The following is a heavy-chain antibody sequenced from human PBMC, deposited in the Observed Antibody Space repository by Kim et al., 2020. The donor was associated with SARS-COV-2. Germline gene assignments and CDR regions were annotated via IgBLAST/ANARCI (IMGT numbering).Heavy chain of an antibody. V-gene: IGHV4-4*02. J-gene: IGHJ4*02. CDR3: ARRGSSGWSGGFDY. Sequence: SETLSLTCAVSGGSISSSNWWSWVRQPPGKGLEWIGEIYHSGSTNYNPSLKSRVTISVDKSKNQFSLKLSSVTAADTAVYYCARRGSSGWSGGFDYWGQGTLVTVSS. CDR2: IYHSGST. CDR1: GGSISSSNW. D-gene: IGHD6-19*01.